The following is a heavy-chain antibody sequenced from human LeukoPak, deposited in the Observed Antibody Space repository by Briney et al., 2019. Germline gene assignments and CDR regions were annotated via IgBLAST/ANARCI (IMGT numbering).Heavy chain of an antibody. V-gene: IGHV3-15*07. CDR2: IRSNSDSGTT. J-gene: IGHJ4*02. D-gene: IGHD5-24*01. CDR1: GFTFSNAW. Sequence: NPGGSLRLSCATSGFTFSNAWMNWVRQAPGKGLEWVGRIRSNSDSGTTDSAASVKGRFTISRDDSKNTLYLQMNSLKTEDTAVYYCTTDPQRGYYFDYWGQGTLVTVSS. CDR3: TTDPQRGYYFDY.